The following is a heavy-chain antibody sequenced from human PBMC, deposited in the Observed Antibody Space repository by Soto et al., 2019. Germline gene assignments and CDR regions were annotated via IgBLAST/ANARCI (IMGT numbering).Heavy chain of an antibody. CDR2: IGGSGSFT. Sequence: EVQVLESGGGLVKPGGSLRLSCAASGFTFSNYAMSWVRQAPGKGLEWVSAIGGSGSFTYYADSVKGRFTISRDNSKNTLYLHMNSLRAEDTAVYYCAKQAGYLAAAIDYWGQGTLVTVSS. CDR1: GFTFSNYA. V-gene: IGHV3-23*01. D-gene: IGHD6-13*01. CDR3: AKQAGYLAAAIDY. J-gene: IGHJ4*02.